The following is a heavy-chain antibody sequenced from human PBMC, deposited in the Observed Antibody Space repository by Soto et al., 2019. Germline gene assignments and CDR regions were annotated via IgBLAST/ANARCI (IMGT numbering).Heavy chain of an antibody. J-gene: IGHJ5*02. V-gene: IGHV4-30-2*01. CDR3: ARVKVRGVQFDP. CDR2: IYHSGST. D-gene: IGHD3-10*01. Sequence: SETVSLTCAVSGGSISSGGYSWSWIRQPPGKGLEWIGYIYHSGSTYYSPSLKSRVTISVDRSKNQFSLKLSSVTAADTAVYYCARVKVRGVQFDPWGQGTLVTVSS. CDR1: GGSISSGGYS.